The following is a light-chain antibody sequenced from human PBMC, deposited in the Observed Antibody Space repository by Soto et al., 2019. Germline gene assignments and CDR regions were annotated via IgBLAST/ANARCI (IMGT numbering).Light chain of an antibody. Sequence: EIVVTQSPGTLSLSPGERATLACRASQSVSNNYLAWDQQKPGQAPRLLIYDASRRATDVPDRFTGSGSGINFNPTISSLEPEEFAVYYCQQCARSPLTFGQGTKVEIK. CDR1: QSVSNNY. CDR2: DAS. V-gene: IGKV3-20*01. CDR3: QQCARSPLT. J-gene: IGKJ1*01.